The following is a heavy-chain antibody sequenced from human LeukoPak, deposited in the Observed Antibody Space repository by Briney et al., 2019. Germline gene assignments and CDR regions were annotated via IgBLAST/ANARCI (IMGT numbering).Heavy chain of an antibody. J-gene: IGHJ5*02. Sequence: PGGSLRLSCAASGFTFSDYYMSWIRQAPGKGLEWVSYISSSGSTIYYADSVKGRFTVSRDNAKNSLYLQMNSLRAEDTAVYYCARDTGYSSGWRNNWFDPWGQGTLVTVSS. CDR1: GFTFSDYY. CDR2: ISSSGSTI. CDR3: ARDTGYSSGWRNNWFDP. D-gene: IGHD6-19*01. V-gene: IGHV3-11*04.